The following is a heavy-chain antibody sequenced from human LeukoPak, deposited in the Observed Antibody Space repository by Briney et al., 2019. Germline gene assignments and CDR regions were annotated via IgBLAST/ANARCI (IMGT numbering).Heavy chain of an antibody. CDR2: ISGSGSRL. J-gene: IGHJ4*02. D-gene: IGHD6-6*01. V-gene: IGHV3-48*04. CDR1: GFTFSSYS. Sequence: PGGSLRLSCAASGFTFSSYSMNWVRQAPGKGLEWVSSISGSGSRLYYADSVKGRFTISRDNAKNSLYLQMNSLRAEDTAVYYCARDPAVDYSSSDYFFDYWGQGTLVTVSS. CDR3: ARDPAVDYSSSDYFFDY.